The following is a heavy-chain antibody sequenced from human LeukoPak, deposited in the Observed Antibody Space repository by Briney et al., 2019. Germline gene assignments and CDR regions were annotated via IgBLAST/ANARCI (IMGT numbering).Heavy chain of an antibody. V-gene: IGHV1-8*01. D-gene: IGHD1-26*01. Sequence: AASVKVSCKTSGYTFPSYDINWVRQATGQGLEWMGWMNPNSGNTGYTQKFQGRVTITRNTSITTAYMELSSLRSDDTAVYYCGRGPKWTGSYYYFDYWGQGTLVTVSS. CDR3: GRGPKWTGSYYYFDY. CDR2: MNPNSGNT. CDR1: GYTFPSYD. J-gene: IGHJ4*02.